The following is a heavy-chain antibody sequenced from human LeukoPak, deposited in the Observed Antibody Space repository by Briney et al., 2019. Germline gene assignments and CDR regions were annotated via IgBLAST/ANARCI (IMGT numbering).Heavy chain of an antibody. CDR1: GGSISSSSYY. D-gene: IGHD1/OR15-1a*01. V-gene: IGHV4-39*01. CDR2: IYYSGST. Sequence: PSETLSLTCTVSGGSISSSSYYWGWIRQPPGKGLEWIGSIYYSGSTYYNPSLKSRVTISVDTSKNQFSLKLSSVTAADTAVYYCASSEADNWNTDAFDYWGQGTLVTVSS. CDR3: ASSEADNWNTDAFDY. J-gene: IGHJ4*02.